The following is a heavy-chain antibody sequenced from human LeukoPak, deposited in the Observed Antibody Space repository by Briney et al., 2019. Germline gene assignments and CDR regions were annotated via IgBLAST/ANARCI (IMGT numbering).Heavy chain of an antibody. CDR1: GFTFSSYA. Sequence: GGSLRLSCAASGFTFSSYAMSWVRQAPGKGLEWVSAISGSGGSTYYADSVKGRFTISRDNSKNTLYLQMNGLRAEDTAVYYCAKDPLYYYGSGSYFDYWGQGTLVTVSS. CDR2: ISGSGGST. D-gene: IGHD3-10*01. J-gene: IGHJ4*02. CDR3: AKDPLYYYGSGSYFDY. V-gene: IGHV3-23*01.